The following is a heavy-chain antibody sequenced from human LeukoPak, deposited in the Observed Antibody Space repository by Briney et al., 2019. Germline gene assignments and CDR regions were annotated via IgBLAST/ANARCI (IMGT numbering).Heavy chain of an antibody. V-gene: IGHV1-69*05. Sequence: ASVEVSCKASGGTFSSYAISWVRQAPGQGLEWMGGIIPIFGTANYAQKFQGRVTITTDESTSTAYMELSSLRSEDTAVYYCARGGDCSGGSCYSSTRFDPWGQGTLVIVSS. CDR2: IIPIFGTA. CDR1: GGTFSSYA. D-gene: IGHD2-15*01. J-gene: IGHJ5*02. CDR3: ARGGDCSGGSCYSSTRFDP.